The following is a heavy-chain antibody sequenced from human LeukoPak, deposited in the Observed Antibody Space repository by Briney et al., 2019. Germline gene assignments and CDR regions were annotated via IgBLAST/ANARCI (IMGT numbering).Heavy chain of an antibody. CDR2: IKQDGSEK. V-gene: IGHV3-7*01. D-gene: IGHD6-13*01. Sequence: GGSLRLSCAASGFTFSSYWMSWVRQAPGKGLEWVANIKQDGSEKYYVDSVKGRFTISRDNSKNTLYLQMNSLRAEDTAVYYCARDLSSSWYYYGMDVWGQGTTVTVSS. CDR3: ARDLSSSWYYYGMDV. J-gene: IGHJ6*01. CDR1: GFTFSSYW.